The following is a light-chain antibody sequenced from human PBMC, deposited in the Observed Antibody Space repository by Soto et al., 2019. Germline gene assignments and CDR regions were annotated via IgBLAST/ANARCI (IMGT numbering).Light chain of an antibody. V-gene: IGLV1-51*01. Sequence: QSVLTQPPSVSAAPGQTVTISCSGSSSNIGNNFVSWFQQIPGTAPKLLIYDSDKRPSGFPDRFSGSKSGTSATLGITGLQTGDEADYYCGAWDSGLSAVVFGGGTKLTVL. CDR1: SSNIGNNF. J-gene: IGLJ2*01. CDR3: GAWDSGLSAVV. CDR2: DSD.